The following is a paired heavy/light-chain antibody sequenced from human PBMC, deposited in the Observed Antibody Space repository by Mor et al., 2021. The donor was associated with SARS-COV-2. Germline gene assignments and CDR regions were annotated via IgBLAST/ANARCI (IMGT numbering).Heavy chain of an antibody. J-gene: IGHJ6*03. CDR3: AKGFCGGDFCPRSPNMDV. D-gene: IGHD2-21*01. CDR2: ISYEGSNK. Sequence: QMQLVESGGAVVQPGRSLRLSCAASGFTFSNYGMHWVRQAPGKGLEWVAAISYEGSNKYHVDSVKGRFTISRDNSKNTLYLQMNSLRAEDTAVYYCAKGFCGGDFCPRSPNMDVWGKGTTVTVSS. CDR1: GFTFSNYG. V-gene: IGHV3-30*18.
Light chain of an antibody. CDR2: GAS. V-gene: IGKV3-20*01. J-gene: IGKJ1*01. Sequence: EIVLTQSPGTLSLSPGERATLSCRASQSVSSSFLAWYQQKPGQAPRLLIYGASSRATGIADRFSGSGSGTDFTLTISRLEPEDCAVYYCQQYDTSPTWTFGQGTKVEIK. CDR3: QQYDTSPTWT. CDR1: QSVSSSF.